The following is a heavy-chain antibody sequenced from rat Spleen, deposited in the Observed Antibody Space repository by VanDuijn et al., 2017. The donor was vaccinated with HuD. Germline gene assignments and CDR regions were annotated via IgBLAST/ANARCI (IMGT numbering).Heavy chain of an antibody. D-gene: IGHD1-11*01. CDR1: GFTFNNYG. CDR3: ARRDYGGYSAVGYVMDA. Sequence: EVQLVESDGGLVQPGRSLKLSCAASGFTFNNYGMAWVRQAPTKGLEWVATISYDGSSTYYRDSVKGRFTISRDNAKSTLYLQMDSLRSEDTATYYCARRDYGGYSAVGYVMDAWGQGASVTVSS. V-gene: IGHV5-29*01. CDR2: ISYDGSST. J-gene: IGHJ4*01.